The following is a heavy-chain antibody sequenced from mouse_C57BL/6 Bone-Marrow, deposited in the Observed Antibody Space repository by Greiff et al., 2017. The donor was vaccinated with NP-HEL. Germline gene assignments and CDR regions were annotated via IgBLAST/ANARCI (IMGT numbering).Heavy chain of an antibody. CDR1: GYTFTDYY. Sequence: VQLQQSGPELVKPGASVKISCKASGYTFTDYYMNWVKQSHGKSLEWIGDINPNNGGTSYNQKFKGKATLTVDKSSSTAYMELRSLTSEDSAVYYCARGLHYGDYFDDWGQGTTLTVSS. CDR2: INPNNGGT. J-gene: IGHJ2*01. V-gene: IGHV1-26*01. D-gene: IGHD1-1*01. CDR3: ARGLHYGDYFDD.